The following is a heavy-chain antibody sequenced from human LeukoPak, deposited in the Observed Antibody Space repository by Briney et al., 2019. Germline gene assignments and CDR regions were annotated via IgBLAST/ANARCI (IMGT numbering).Heavy chain of an antibody. V-gene: IGHV1-2*02. D-gene: IGHD3-22*01. Sequence: ASVKVSCKASGYTFTGYYMHWVRQAPGQGLEWMGWINPNSGGTNYAQKFQGRVTMTRDTSISTAYMELSRLRSDDTAVYYCARVWSPKRITMIVVAKGYCDYWGQGTLVTVSS. CDR2: INPNSGGT. CDR3: ARVWSPKRITMIVVAKGYCDY. CDR1: GYTFTGYY. J-gene: IGHJ4*02.